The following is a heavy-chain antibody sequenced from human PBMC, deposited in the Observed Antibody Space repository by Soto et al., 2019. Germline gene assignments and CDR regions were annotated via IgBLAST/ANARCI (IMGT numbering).Heavy chain of an antibody. Sequence: SETLSLTCTVSVGSISSYYWSWIRQPPGKGLEWIGYIYYSGSTNYNPSLKSRVTISVDTSKNQFSLKLSSVTAADTAVYYCAKEGYDRGSFDYWGQGNLVTGSS. CDR3: AKEGYDRGSFDY. J-gene: IGHJ4*02. CDR2: IYYSGST. V-gene: IGHV4-59*01. D-gene: IGHD5-12*01. CDR1: VGSISSYY.